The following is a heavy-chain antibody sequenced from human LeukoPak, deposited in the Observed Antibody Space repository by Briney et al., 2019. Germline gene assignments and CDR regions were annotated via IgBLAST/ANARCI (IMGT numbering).Heavy chain of an antibody. Sequence: SETLSLTCTVSGGSISSSSYYWGWIRQPPGKGLEWIGSIYYSGSTYYNPSLKSRVTISVDTSKNQFSLKLSSVTAADTAVYYCASEGGGNDYVWGSYRYNNWIDPWGQGTLVTVSS. CDR1: GGSISSSSYY. J-gene: IGHJ5*02. V-gene: IGHV4-39*07. CDR2: IYYSGST. CDR3: ASEGGGNDYVWGSYRYNNWIDP. D-gene: IGHD3-16*02.